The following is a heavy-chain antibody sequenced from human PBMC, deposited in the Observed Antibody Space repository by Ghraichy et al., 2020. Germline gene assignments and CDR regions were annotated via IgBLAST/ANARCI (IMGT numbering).Heavy chain of an antibody. Sequence: GGSLRLSCAASGFTFSSYAMSWVRQAPGKGLEWVSAISGSGGSTYYADSVKGRFTISRDNSKNTLYLQMNSLRAEDTAVYYCAKRPPYGDFWSGYSRFDYFDYWGQGTLVTVSS. V-gene: IGHV3-23*01. D-gene: IGHD3-3*01. J-gene: IGHJ4*02. CDR1: GFTFSSYA. CDR2: ISGSGGST. CDR3: AKRPPYGDFWSGYSRFDYFDY.